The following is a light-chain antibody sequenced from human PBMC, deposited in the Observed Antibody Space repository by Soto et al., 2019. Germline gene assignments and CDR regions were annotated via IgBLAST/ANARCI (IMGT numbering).Light chain of an antibody. V-gene: IGKV1-5*01. J-gene: IGKJ2*03. CDR3: QQFNDYYS. CDR2: DAS. Sequence: DIQMTQSPSTLSASVGDRVTITCRARQSISTSLAWYQQKPGKAPKLLIYDASSLESGVPSRFSGSGSGTEFTLTISSLQPDDFATYYCQQFNDYYSFAQGTKLEI. CDR1: QSISTS.